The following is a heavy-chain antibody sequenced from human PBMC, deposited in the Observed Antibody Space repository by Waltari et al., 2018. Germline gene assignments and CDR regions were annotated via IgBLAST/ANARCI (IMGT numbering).Heavy chain of an antibody. D-gene: IGHD6-6*01. V-gene: IGHV3-9*01. CDR3: VKDRGLYSSSSGLDY. CDR1: GVSLDDYA. CDR2: ISWKSGST. J-gene: IGHJ4*02. Sequence: EVQLVESGGGLVQPGRSLRLSCAASGVSLDDYAMHWVRQAPGKVLEWVSGISWKSGSTAYADSVEGRFTISRDNAKNSLYLQMHSLRPEDTALYYCVKDRGLYSSSSGLDYWGQGTLVTVSS.